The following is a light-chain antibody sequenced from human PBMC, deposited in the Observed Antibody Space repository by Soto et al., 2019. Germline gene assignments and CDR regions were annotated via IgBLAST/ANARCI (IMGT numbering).Light chain of an antibody. CDR2: GAS. CDR1: QSVSSSY. J-gene: IGKJ4*01. Sequence: EIVLTQSPGTLSLSPGERATLTCRASQSVSSSYLGWYQQKLGQAPRLLIYGASSRATGIPDRFSGSGSGTDFTLTISRLEPEDFAVYYCQQYDTSLPYTFGGGTKVDIK. CDR3: QQYDTSLPYT. V-gene: IGKV3-20*01.